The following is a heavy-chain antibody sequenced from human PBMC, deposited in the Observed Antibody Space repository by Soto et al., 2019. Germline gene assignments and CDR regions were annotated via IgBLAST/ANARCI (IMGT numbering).Heavy chain of an antibody. CDR2: ISSDGTNK. CDR1: GFTFSSYA. D-gene: IGHD3-3*01. V-gene: IGHV3-30-3*01. Sequence: SLRLSCAASGFTFSSYAMHWVRQAPGKGLEWVAVISSDGTNKFYADSVRGRITISRDNSKNTLYLQMNSLRGEDSSVYYCARGTTLAIFDYGMDVWGQGTTVTVSS. CDR3: ARGTTLAIFDYGMDV. J-gene: IGHJ6*02.